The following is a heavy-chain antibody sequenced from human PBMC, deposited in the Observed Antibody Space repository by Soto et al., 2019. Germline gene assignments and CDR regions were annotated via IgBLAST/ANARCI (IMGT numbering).Heavy chain of an antibody. CDR3: ARVHKNWFDS. V-gene: IGHV5-10-1*01. Sequence: GESLTISCKASGYNFTAFWIHWVRQMPGKGLEWLGKIDPSDSYTNYSPSFEGHVTISTDNSITTAYLQWSSLRASDTALYFCARVHKNWFDSWAQGTMVTVSS. J-gene: IGHJ5*01. CDR1: GYNFTAFW. CDR2: IDPSDSYT.